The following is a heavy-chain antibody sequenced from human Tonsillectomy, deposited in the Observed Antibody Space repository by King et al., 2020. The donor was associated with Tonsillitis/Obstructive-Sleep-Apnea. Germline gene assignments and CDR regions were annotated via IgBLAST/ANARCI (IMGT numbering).Heavy chain of an antibody. D-gene: IGHD3-22*01. Sequence: VQLQESGPGLVKPSETLSLTCTVSGGSISSYYWSWLRQPPGKGLEWIGYIYYSGSTNYNPSLKSRVTISVDTSKNQFSLKLSSVTAADTAVYYCARVSPDSSGYYSYYFDYWGQGTLVTVSS. CDR1: GGSISSYY. CDR3: ARVSPDSSGYYSYYFDY. CDR2: IYYSGST. V-gene: IGHV4-59*01. J-gene: IGHJ4*02.